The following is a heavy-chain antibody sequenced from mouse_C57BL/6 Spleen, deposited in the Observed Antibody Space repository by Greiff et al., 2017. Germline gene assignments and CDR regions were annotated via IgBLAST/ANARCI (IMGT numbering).Heavy chain of an antibody. CDR2: IDPSDSYT. V-gene: IGHV1-69*01. J-gene: IGHJ3*01. Sequence: QVQLQQSGAELVMPGASVKLSCKASGYTFTSYWMHWVKQRPGQGLEWIGEIDPSDSYTNYNQKFKGKSTLTVDKSSSTAYMQLSSLTSEDSAVYYCARLGGSPWFAYWGQGTLVTVSA. CDR1: GYTFTSYW. D-gene: IGHD1-1*01. CDR3: ARLGGSPWFAY.